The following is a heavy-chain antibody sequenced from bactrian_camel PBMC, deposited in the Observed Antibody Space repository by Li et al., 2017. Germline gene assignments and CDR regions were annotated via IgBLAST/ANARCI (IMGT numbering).Heavy chain of an antibody. CDR1: EDTSGPYC. D-gene: IGHD5*01. Sequence: HVQLVESGGGSVQTGGSLRLSCAVSEDTSGPYCMGWFRQAPGKEREGVAQMYSGESSTYYADSVKGRFTISRDTAKNTLDLQMNSLKSEDTAHYYCATAGGWFGGGQGTQVTVS. V-gene: IGHV3-3*01. J-gene: IGHJ4*01. CDR2: MYSGESST.